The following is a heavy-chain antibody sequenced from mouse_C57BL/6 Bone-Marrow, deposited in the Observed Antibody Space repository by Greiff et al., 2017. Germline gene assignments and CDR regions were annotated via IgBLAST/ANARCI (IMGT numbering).Heavy chain of an antibody. D-gene: IGHD1-1*01. CDR1: GFTFSSYG. CDR2: ISSGGSYT. V-gene: IGHV5-6*01. J-gene: IGHJ2*01. CDR3: ARPDYYGSSYLDY. Sequence: EVQRVESGGDLVKPGGSLKLSCAASGFTFSSYGMSWVRQTPDKRLEWVATISSGGSYTYYPDSVKGRFTLSRDNTKNTLYLQMRSQKSADTAMYSCARPDYYGSSYLDYWGQGTALTVSS.